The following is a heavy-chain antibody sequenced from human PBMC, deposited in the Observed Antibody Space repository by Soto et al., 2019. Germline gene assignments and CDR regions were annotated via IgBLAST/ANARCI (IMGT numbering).Heavy chain of an antibody. CDR3: ARDGVGTTTYFGYFDY. V-gene: IGHV3-33*01. CDR1: GFTFSGYG. CDR2: TRHDGSNT. J-gene: IGHJ4*02. D-gene: IGHD1-26*01. Sequence: PGGSLRLSCAASGFTFSGYGMHWVRQAPGKGREWVAVTRHDGSNTYYADSVRGRFTISRDNSNKMLYLQMNSLRAEDTVVYYCARDGVGTTTYFGYFDYWGQGTLVTVSS.